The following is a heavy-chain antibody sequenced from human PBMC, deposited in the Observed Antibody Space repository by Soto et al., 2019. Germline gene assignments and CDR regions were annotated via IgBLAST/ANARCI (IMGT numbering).Heavy chain of an antibody. CDR1: GDSIRDGGYY. D-gene: IGHD4-4*01. J-gene: IGHJ5*02. CDR2: IYFTGKT. Sequence: PSETLSLTCTVSGDSIRDGGYYWAWIRQRPGKGLEWMGYIYFTGKTNYNPSLENRLTMSVDMSRRQLYLRLTSVTAADTAVYFCAKDPSPQPIPAVTPGWFVPWDQGISVTVSS. V-gene: IGHV4-31*03. CDR3: AKDPSPQPIPAVTPGWFVP.